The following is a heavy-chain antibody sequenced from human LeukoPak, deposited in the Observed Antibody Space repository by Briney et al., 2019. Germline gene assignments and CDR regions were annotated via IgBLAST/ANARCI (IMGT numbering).Heavy chain of an antibody. J-gene: IGHJ5*02. CDR2: IYYSGST. Sequence: SETLSLTCTASGGSISSYYWSWIRQPPGKGLEWIGYIYYSGSTNYNPSLKSRVTISVDTSKNQFSLKLSSVTAADTAVYYCARGGPAEDWFDPWGQGTLVTVSS. CDR1: GGSISSYY. V-gene: IGHV4-59*01. D-gene: IGHD2-2*01. CDR3: ARGGPAEDWFDP.